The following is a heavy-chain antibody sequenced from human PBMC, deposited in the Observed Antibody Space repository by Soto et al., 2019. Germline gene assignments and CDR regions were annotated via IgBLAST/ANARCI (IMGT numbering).Heavy chain of an antibody. CDR2: INHNSGDT. J-gene: IGHJ3*02. V-gene: IGHV1-2*02. Sequence: ASVKVSCKASGYTFTGYYMHWVRQAPGQGLEWMGWINHNSGDTNYAQRFQGRVIMTRDTSISTAYMELSGLRSDDTAVYYCARGFYYDSGYWAAFDIWGQGTMVTVSS. CDR3: ARGFYYDSGYWAAFDI. D-gene: IGHD3-22*01. CDR1: GYTFTGYY.